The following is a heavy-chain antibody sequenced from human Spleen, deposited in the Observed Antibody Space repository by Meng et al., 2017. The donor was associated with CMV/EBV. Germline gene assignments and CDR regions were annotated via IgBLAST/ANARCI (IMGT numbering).Heavy chain of an antibody. D-gene: IGHD2-8*01. Sequence: SGFTFNNYAMTWVRQPPGKGLEWVASIFGSGGRPHYADSVKGRFTISRDNSKNTLFLQMNNLRTEDTAIYYCARDPNGDYVGAFDIWGQGTMVTVSS. CDR1: GFTFNNYA. CDR2: IFGSGGRP. V-gene: IGHV3-23*01. CDR3: ARDPNGDYVGAFDI. J-gene: IGHJ3*02.